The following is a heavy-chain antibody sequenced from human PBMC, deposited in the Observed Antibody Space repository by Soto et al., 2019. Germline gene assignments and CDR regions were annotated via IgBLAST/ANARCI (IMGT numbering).Heavy chain of an antibody. CDR3: ARDRHFRGGPDDI. CDR1: GFTFSSFG. CDR2: IWHDGIFT. J-gene: IGHJ3*02. D-gene: IGHD3-3*02. Sequence: QVQLVESGGGVVQSGRSPRLSCAASGFTFSSFGMHWVRQAPGKGLEWVALIWHDGIFTHYADSVKGRFTISRDNSKNILYLKINSLRADNTAVYYCARDRHFRGGPDDIWGQGTMVTVSS. V-gene: IGHV3-33*01.